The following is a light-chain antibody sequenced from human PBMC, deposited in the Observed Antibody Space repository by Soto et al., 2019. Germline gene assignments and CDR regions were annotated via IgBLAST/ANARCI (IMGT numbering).Light chain of an antibody. CDR1: SSDVGGYNY. J-gene: IGLJ1*01. Sequence: QSVLTQPASVSRSPGQSITISCPGTSSDVGGYNYVSWYQQHPGKAPKLMIYDVSNRPSGVSNRFSGSKSGNTASLTISGLQAEDEADYYCSSYTSSSTYVFGTGTKVTVL. CDR3: SSYTSSSTYV. V-gene: IGLV2-14*01. CDR2: DVS.